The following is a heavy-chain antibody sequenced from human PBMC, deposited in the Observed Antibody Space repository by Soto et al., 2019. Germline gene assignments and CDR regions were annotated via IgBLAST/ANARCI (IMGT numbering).Heavy chain of an antibody. V-gene: IGHV1-3*01. D-gene: IGHD3-9*01. Sequence: QVHLLQSGAEVKEPGASVSISCAASGYTFTSYAIHWFRQAPGQRLEWLGWINGGDGNTNSPQKFQTRVTITRDTSARKAYVQLRSLRSEDSAAYYCATAISANTFDNWGQGTLVTVSS. CDR1: GYTFTSYA. CDR2: INGGDGNT. J-gene: IGHJ4*02. CDR3: ATAISANTFDN.